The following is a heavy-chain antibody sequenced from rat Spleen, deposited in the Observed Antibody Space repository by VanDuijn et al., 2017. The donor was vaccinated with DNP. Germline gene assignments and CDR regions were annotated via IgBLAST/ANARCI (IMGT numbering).Heavy chain of an antibody. J-gene: IGHJ4*01. CDR3: ARQGSYKGVMDA. V-gene: IGHV5-29*01. Sequence: EVQLVESDGGLVQPGRSLKLSCAASGFTFSDYYMAWVRQAPTKGLEWVATISYDGSSTYYRDSVKGRFTISRDNAKSTLYLQMDSLRSEDTATYYCARQGSYKGVMDAWGQGASVTVSS. D-gene: IGHD1-2*01. CDR1: GFTFSDYY. CDR2: ISYDGSST.